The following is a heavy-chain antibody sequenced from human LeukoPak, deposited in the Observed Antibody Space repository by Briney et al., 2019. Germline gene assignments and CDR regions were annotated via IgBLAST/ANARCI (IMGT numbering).Heavy chain of an antibody. J-gene: IGHJ2*01. V-gene: IGHV3-9*01. CDR3: AKDYCGGDCYSGWYFDL. CDR2: ISYNSDAI. CDR1: GFTFDDYA. Sequence: GGSLRLSCAASGFTFDDYAMHWVRQAPGKGLEWVSGISYNSDAIAYADSVKGRFTISRDNAKNSLYLQMNSLRAEDTALYYCAKDYCGGDCYSGWYFDLWGRGTLVTVSS. D-gene: IGHD2-21*02.